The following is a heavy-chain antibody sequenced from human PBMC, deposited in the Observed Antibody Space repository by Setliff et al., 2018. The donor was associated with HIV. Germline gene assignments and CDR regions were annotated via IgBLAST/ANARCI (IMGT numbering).Heavy chain of an antibody. CDR2: IHHTGST. Sequence: SETLSLTCTVSDDSVSTFYWNWIRQPPGKGLELIGFIHHTGSTVSNPSLKSRVTILMDLSRNQLSLHLASVTTADTAVYFCAPGEGVASTYYHDWGQGTQVTVSS. CDR3: APGEGVASTYYHD. CDR1: DDSVSTFY. V-gene: IGHV4-59*02. J-gene: IGHJ4*01. D-gene: IGHD3-3*01.